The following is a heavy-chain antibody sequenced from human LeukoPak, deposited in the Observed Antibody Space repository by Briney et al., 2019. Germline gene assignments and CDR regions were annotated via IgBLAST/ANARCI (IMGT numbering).Heavy chain of an antibody. D-gene: IGHD6-19*01. CDR3: AKDRHSSGWYVDS. CDR2: IWYDGTNK. CDR1: GFTFSSYG. Sequence: GRSLRLSCAASGFTFSSYGMHWVRQAPGKGLEWVAVIWYDGTNKFYADSVKGRFNISRDNSKNTLYLQMNSLRAEDTAVYYCAKDRHSSGWYVDSWGQGTLVAVSS. V-gene: IGHV3-33*06. J-gene: IGHJ5*01.